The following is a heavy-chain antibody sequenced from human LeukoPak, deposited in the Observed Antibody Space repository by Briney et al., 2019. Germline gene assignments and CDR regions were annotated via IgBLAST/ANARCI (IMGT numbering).Heavy chain of an antibody. CDR1: GDSISTSSYY. CDR2: ISYSGGT. J-gene: IGHJ2*01. V-gene: IGHV4-39*01. D-gene: IGHD3-9*01. Sequence: SETLSLTCIVSGDSISTSSYYWGWIRQPPVKGLEWIGTISYSGGTYYSPSLKSRVTISVDTSKNQFSLKLSSVTAADTAAYYCPRQYIDILTGYHRAELYWYFDLWGRGTLVTVSS. CDR3: PRQYIDILTGYHRAELYWYFDL.